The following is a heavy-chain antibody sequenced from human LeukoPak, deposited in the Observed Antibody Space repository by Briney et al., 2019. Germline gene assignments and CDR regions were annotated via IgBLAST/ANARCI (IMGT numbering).Heavy chain of an antibody. CDR3: ARDGPPIYYDSSGNSFDY. CDR2: ISISGNTI. Sequence: GGSLRLSCAASGFTLSSYEMNCVRQAPRKGGERVSYISISGNTIYYAHSLKVRFTISRDNAKNSLYLQMNRLRAEDTAVYYCARDGPPIYYDSSGNSFDYWGQGTLVTVSS. J-gene: IGHJ4*02. CDR1: GFTLSSYE. D-gene: IGHD3-22*01. V-gene: IGHV3-48*03.